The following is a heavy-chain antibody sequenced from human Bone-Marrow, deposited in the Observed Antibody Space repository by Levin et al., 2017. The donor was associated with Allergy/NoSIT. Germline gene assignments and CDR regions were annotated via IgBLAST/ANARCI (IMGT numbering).Heavy chain of an antibody. V-gene: IGHV3-48*04. CDR3: ARDLGSGRRNFDF. CDR2: ISSASSTM. D-gene: IGHD6-19*01. Sequence: LSLPCAASGFTLSSSGMNWVRQAPGKGLEWVSYISSASSTMYYADSVKGRFTISRDNAKNSLYLQMNSLRAEDTAVYYCARDLGSGRRNFDFWGQGTLVTVSS. J-gene: IGHJ4*02. CDR1: GFTLSSSG.